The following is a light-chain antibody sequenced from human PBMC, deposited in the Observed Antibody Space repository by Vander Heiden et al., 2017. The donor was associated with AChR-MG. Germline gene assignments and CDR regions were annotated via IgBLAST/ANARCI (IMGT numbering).Light chain of an antibody. Sequence: QPVVTQESSLTVSPGGSGTPTCGSSTGAVTSGQYPHWLQQKTGQAPKTLIYNTSKKQSWTPARFSGSLIGDKAAMTVSGAQPEDEADYDCLLSYGGARVFGGGTKLTVL. CDR1: TGAVTSGQY. V-gene: IGLV7-46*01. CDR2: NTS. CDR3: LLSYGGARV. J-gene: IGLJ3*02.